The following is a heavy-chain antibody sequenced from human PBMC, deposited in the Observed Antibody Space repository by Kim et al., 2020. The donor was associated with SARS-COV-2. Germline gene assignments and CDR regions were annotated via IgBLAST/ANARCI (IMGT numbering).Heavy chain of an antibody. D-gene: IGHD4-17*01. Sequence: GGSLRLSCATSGFTVSSNYMSWVRQAPGKGLEWVSVIYSGGSTYYADSVTGRVTISRANPKYTLSLHMNSLRAEATAVYYFARACYTLLRGYGGAFDIWG. CDR1: GFTVSSNY. J-gene: IGHJ3*02. CDR3: ARACYTLLRGYGGAFDI. V-gene: IGHV3-53*01. CDR2: IYSGGST.